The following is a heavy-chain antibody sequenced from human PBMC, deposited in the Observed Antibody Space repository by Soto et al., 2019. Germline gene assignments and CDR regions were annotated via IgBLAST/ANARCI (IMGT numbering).Heavy chain of an antibody. CDR1: GGTFSSYA. J-gene: IGHJ4*02. CDR3: ERDVIAAAGTAG. Sequence: QVQLVQSGAEVKKPGSSVKVSCKASGGTFSSYAISWVRQAPGQGLEWMGGIIPIFGTANYAQKFQGRVXIXAXXSTSTAYTELSSVRSEDTAVYYCERDVIAAAGTAGWGQGTLVTVSS. CDR2: IIPIFGTA. D-gene: IGHD6-13*01. V-gene: IGHV1-69*12.